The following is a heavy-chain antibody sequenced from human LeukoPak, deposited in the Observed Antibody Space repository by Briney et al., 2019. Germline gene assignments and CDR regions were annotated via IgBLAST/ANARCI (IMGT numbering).Heavy chain of an antibody. V-gene: IGHV1-69*05. CDR2: IIPIFGTA. CDR3: ARASEEVDYGGNSARDLQH. CDR1: GGTFSSYA. Sequence: GSSVKVSCKASGGTFSSYAISWVRQAPGQGLEWMGGIIPIFGTANYAQKFQGRVTITTDESTSTAYMELSSLRSEDTAVYYCARASEEVDYGGNSARDLQHWGQGTLVTVSS. J-gene: IGHJ1*01. D-gene: IGHD4-23*01.